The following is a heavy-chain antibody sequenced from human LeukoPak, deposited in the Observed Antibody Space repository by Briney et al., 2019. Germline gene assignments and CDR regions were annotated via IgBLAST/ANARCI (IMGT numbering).Heavy chain of an antibody. CDR2: IWYDGSNK. CDR1: GFTFSSYG. J-gene: IGHJ5*02. D-gene: IGHD3-22*01. CDR3: AKDGRHYDSSGYYHSHWFDP. Sequence: GGSLRLSCAASGFTFSSYGMHWVRQAPGKGLEWVAVIWYDGSNKYYADSVKGRFTISRDNSKNTLYLQMNSLRAEDTAVYYCAKDGRHYDSSGYYHSHWFDPWGQGTLVTVSS. V-gene: IGHV3-33*06.